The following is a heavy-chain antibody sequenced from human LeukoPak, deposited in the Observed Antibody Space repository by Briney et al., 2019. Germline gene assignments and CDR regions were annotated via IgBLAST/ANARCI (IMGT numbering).Heavy chain of an antibody. J-gene: IGHJ4*02. D-gene: IGHD6-13*01. CDR1: GFTFSSYA. CDR2: ISGSGGST. V-gene: IGHV3-23*01. Sequence: AGGSLRLSCAASGFTFSSYAMSWVRQAPGKGLEWVSAISGSGGSTYYADSVKGRFTISRDNSKNTLYLQMNSLRAEATAVYYCAKDYIAYTIKSTYYFDYWGQGTLVTVSS. CDR3: AKDYIAYTIKSTYYFDY.